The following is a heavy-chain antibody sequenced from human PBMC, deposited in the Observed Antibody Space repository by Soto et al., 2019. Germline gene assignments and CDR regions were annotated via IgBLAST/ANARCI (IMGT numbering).Heavy chain of an antibody. CDR3: ARGDCSSTSCYYAWFDP. CDR1: GYTFTGYY. J-gene: IGHJ5*02. Sequence: GASVKVSCKASGYTFTGYYMHWVRQAPGQGLEWMGWINPNSGGTNYAQKFQGRVNMTRDTSISTAYMELSRLRSDDTAVYYCARGDCSSTSCYYAWFDPWGQGTLVTVSS. CDR2: INPNSGGT. V-gene: IGHV1-2*02. D-gene: IGHD2-2*01.